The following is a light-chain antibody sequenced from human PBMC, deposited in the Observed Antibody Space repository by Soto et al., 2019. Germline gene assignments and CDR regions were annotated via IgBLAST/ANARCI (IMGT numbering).Light chain of an antibody. CDR1: QSVRSN. Sequence: EIVMTQSPATLSVSPGEWATLSCRASQSVRSNLAWYQQRPGQAPRLLIYGASTRATGIPARFSGSGSGTEFTLSIGSLQSEDFAIYYCQQYNTWPPTFGQGTKVDIK. CDR2: GAS. V-gene: IGKV3-15*01. J-gene: IGKJ1*01. CDR3: QQYNTWPPT.